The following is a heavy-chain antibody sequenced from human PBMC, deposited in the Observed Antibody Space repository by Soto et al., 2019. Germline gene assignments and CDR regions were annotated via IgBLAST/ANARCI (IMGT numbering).Heavy chain of an antibody. CDR2: TSYDGSKK. J-gene: IGHJ3*01. V-gene: IGHV3-30*03. D-gene: IGHD5-12*01. CDR3: AHPEYCGYGGTGAFDL. CDR1: GFTFSSYG. Sequence: QVQLVESGGGVVQPGRSLRLSCAASGFTFSSYGMHWVRQAPGRGLEWVAATSYDGSKKYYADSVKGRFTISRDNSKNNLYLEMNSLRAEDTAVYYCAHPEYCGYGGTGAFDLWGQWTMVPVSS.